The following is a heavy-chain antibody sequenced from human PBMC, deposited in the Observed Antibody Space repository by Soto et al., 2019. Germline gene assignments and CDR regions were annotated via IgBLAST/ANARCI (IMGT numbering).Heavy chain of an antibody. CDR1: GFTFSSYA. CDR3: AKGGYDSSGYYHYFIDY. J-gene: IGHJ4*02. V-gene: IGHV3-23*01. CDR2: ISGSGGST. Sequence: PGGSLRLSCAASGFTFSSYAMSWVRQAPGKGLEWVSAISGSGGSTYYADSVKGRFTISRDNSKNTLYLQMNSLRAEDTAVYYCAKGGYDSSGYYHYFIDYWGQGTLVTVSS. D-gene: IGHD3-22*01.